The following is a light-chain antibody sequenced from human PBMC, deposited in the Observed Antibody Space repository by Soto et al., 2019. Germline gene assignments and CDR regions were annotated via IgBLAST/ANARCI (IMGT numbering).Light chain of an antibody. V-gene: IGLV2-14*03. CDR3: SSYTSSSTDYVI. Sequence: QSALTQPASVSGSPGQSVTISCTGTSSDVGRSNYVSWYQQHPGKAPKLIIFDVSNRPSGVSNRFRGSKSGNTASLTISGLQAEDESDYYCSSYTSSSTDYVIFGGGTKLTVL. J-gene: IGLJ2*01. CDR2: DVS. CDR1: SSDVGRSNY.